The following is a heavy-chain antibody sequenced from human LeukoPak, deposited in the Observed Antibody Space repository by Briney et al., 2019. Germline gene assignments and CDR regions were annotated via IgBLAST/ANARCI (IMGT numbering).Heavy chain of an antibody. D-gene: IGHD3-3*01. CDR1: GFTFSDYY. CDR3: ARGKECFDS. Sequence: GGSLRLSRAASGFTFSDYYMSWIRQAPGKGLEWVSYISSSSSYTNYADSVKGRFTISRDNAKNSLYLRMNSLRAEDTAVYYCARGKECFDSWGQGTLVTVSS. V-gene: IGHV3-11*06. J-gene: IGHJ4*02. CDR2: ISSSSSYT.